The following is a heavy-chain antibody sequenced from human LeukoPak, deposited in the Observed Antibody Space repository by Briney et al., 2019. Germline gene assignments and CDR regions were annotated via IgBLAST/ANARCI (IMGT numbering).Heavy chain of an antibody. D-gene: IGHD3-10*01. Sequence: ASVKVSCKASGYTFTSYYMHWVRQAPGQGLEWMGIINPSGGSTSYAQKFQGRVTITADESTSTAYMELSSLRSEDTAVYYCARERTTTSRGYYYGSGSYYKLGYWGQGTLVTVSS. V-gene: IGHV1-46*01. J-gene: IGHJ4*02. CDR1: GYTFTSYY. CDR2: INPSGGST. CDR3: ARERTTTSRGYYYGSGSYYKLGY.